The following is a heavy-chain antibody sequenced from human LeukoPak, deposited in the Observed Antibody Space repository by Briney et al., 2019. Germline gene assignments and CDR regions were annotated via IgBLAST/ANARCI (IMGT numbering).Heavy chain of an antibody. Sequence: GTSVKVSCKAPGFTLTSSAMQWVRQARGQRLEWIGWIVVGSGNTNYAQKFQERVTITRDMSTSTAYMELSSLRSEDTAVYYCAATVPLGYCSSTSCYNWFDPWGQGTLVTVSS. CDR2: IVVGSGNT. V-gene: IGHV1-58*02. CDR3: AATVPLGYCSSTSCYNWFDP. J-gene: IGHJ5*02. D-gene: IGHD2-2*01. CDR1: GFTLTSSA.